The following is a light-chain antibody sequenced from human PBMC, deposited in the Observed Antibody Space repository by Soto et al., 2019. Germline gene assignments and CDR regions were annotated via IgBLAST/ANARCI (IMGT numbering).Light chain of an antibody. Sequence: QSALTQPASVSGSPGQSINISCTGTSSDVGSYNLVSWYQQHPGKAPKLMIYEGSKRPSGLSNRFSGSKSGNTASLTISGLQAEDEADYYCCSYAGSSTFVFGTGTKVTVL. J-gene: IGLJ1*01. CDR3: CSYAGSSTFV. CDR2: EGS. V-gene: IGLV2-23*01. CDR1: SSDVGSYNL.